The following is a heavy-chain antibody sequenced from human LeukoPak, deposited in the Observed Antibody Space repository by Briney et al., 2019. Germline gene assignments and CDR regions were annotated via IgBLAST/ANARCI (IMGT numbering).Heavy chain of an antibody. J-gene: IGHJ4*02. V-gene: IGHV3-15*01. Sequence: GESLRLSGAASGFTFSNAWMSWVRQAPGRGLEWVGRIKRKTDGGTTDYAAPVKGRFTISRDDSKNTLYVQMNSLKIEDTAVYYCTTSNFGFPFDYWGQGTLVTVSS. D-gene: IGHD3-3*01. CDR1: GFTFSNAW. CDR2: IKRKTDGGTT. CDR3: TTSNFGFPFDY.